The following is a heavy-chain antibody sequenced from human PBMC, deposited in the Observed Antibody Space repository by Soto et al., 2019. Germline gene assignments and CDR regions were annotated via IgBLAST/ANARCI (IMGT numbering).Heavy chain of an antibody. CDR1: GFTFSSYA. D-gene: IGHD3-3*01. CDR3: AKENTIFGVVIFWVGWFDP. Sequence: GGSLRLSCAASGFTFSSYAMSWVRQAPGKGLEWVSAISGSGGSTYYADSVKGRFTISRDNSKNTLYLQMNSLRAEDTAVYYCAKENTIFGVVIFWVGWFDPWGQGTLVTVSS. V-gene: IGHV3-23*01. J-gene: IGHJ5*02. CDR2: ISGSGGST.